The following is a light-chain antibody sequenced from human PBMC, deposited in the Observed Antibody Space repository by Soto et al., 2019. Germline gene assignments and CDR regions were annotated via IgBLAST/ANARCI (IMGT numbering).Light chain of an antibody. Sequence: QSVLTQPVSVSGSPGQSITISCTGTSSDVGGYNYVSWYQQHPGKAPKLMIYEVTKRPSGVSNRFSGSKSGNTASLTISGFQAEDESDYYCSSYTSISTLVFGGGTKVTVL. CDR1: SSDVGGYNY. V-gene: IGLV2-14*01. J-gene: IGLJ2*01. CDR2: EVT. CDR3: SSYTSISTLV.